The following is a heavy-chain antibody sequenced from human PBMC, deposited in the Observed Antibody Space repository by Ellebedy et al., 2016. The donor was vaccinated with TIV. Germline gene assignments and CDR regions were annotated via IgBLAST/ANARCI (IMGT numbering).Heavy chain of an antibody. V-gene: IGHV4-31*03. D-gene: IGHD6-6*01. CDR3: ARAIIAPRPYYFDS. Sequence: SETLSLXCTVSGGSISSGDSYWSWIRQHPGKGLEWIGYIFYSGTTYYNPSLKSRVIILVDTSKNQFSLKLTSVTAADTAVYYCARAIIAPRPYYFDSWGQGALVTVSS. CDR1: GGSISSGDSY. CDR2: IFYSGTT. J-gene: IGHJ4*02.